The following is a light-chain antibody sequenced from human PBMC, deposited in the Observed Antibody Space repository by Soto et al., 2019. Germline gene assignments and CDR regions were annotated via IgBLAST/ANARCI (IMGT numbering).Light chain of an antibody. CDR3: QQYNNWPPMYT. CDR2: GAS. CDR1: QSVSSNY. Sequence: EIVLTQSPGTLSLSPEQRVTLSCRASQSVSSNYLAWYQQKPGQAPRLLIYGASNRATGVPDRFSGTGSGTDFTLTISRLAPEDFAVYYCQQYNNWPPMYTFGQGTKLEIK. J-gene: IGKJ2*01. V-gene: IGKV3-20*01.